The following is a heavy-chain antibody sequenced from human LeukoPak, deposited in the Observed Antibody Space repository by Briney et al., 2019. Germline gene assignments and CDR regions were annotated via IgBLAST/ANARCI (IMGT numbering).Heavy chain of an antibody. CDR3: ARGAYIAVAGTGDWFDP. D-gene: IGHD6-19*01. V-gene: IGHV4-4*07. J-gene: IGHJ5*02. CDR2: IYTSGST. CDR1: GGSISSYY. Sequence: KPSETLSLTCTVSGGSISSYYWSWIRQPAGKGLERIGRIYTSGSTNYNPSLKSRVTISVDKSKNQFSLKLSSVTAADTAVYYCARGAYIAVAGTGDWFDPWGQGTLVTVSS.